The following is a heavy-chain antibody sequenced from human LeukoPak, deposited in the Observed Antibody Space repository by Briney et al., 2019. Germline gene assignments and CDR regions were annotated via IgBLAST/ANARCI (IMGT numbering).Heavy chain of an antibody. CDR1: GDSVSSDSYY. D-gene: IGHD3-22*01. Sequence: PAQTLSLTCTVSGDSVSSDSYYWSCLRPPPGKGLEWIGYIYYSGTTKQNPSLKSRVTLTVDTYKNQFTLKLSSVTAADTADCYCARDSRGYYDNSGYFDYWGQGTLVTVSS. V-gene: IGHV4-61*01. CDR2: IYYSGTT. J-gene: IGHJ4*02. CDR3: ARDSRGYYDNSGYFDY.